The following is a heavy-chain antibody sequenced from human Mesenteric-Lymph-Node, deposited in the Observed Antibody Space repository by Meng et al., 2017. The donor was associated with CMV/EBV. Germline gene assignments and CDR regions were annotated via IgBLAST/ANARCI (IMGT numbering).Heavy chain of an antibody. CDR2: IYNRGNS. Sequence: SETLSLTCTVSGDSISSTSSYWGWIRQPPGKGLEWIGNIYNRGNSDYNPSLKSRVTISLDMSRNQFSLKMTSVTAADTAVYYCARDVNYPRGYFDSWGPGILVTVSS. CDR3: ARDVNYPRGYFDS. CDR1: GDSISSTSSY. D-gene: IGHD1-7*01. V-gene: IGHV4-39*02. J-gene: IGHJ4*02.